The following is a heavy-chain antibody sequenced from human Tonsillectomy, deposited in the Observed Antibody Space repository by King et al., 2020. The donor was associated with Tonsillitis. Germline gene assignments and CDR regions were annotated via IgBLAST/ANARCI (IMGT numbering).Heavy chain of an antibody. CDR3: ARGAGSSTLYYFDY. J-gene: IGHJ4*02. CDR1: GYTFTFYG. V-gene: IGHV1-18*04. Sequence: QLVQSGAEVKKPGASVKVSCKASGYTFTFYGINWVXXAPGQGLEWXXXVXTXNGXXDYAQNLQARVTMTIDTSTSTAYMELRXXRSDDTAVYYCARGAGSSTLYYFDYWGQGSLVTVSS. CDR2: VXTXNGXX. D-gene: IGHD6-13*01.